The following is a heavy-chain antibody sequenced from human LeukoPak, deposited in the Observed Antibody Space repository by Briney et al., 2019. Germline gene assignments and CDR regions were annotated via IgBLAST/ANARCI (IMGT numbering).Heavy chain of an antibody. CDR2: IYYSGST. CDR1: GGSISSSSYY. CDR3: ARQRVVVVPAAGNFDY. D-gene: IGHD2-2*01. Sequence: SETLSLTCTVSGGSISSSSYYWGWIRQPPGKGLEWIGSIYYSGSTYYNPSLKSRVTISVDTSKNQFSLKLSSVTAADTAVYYCARQRVVVVPAAGNFDYWGQGTLVTVSS. J-gene: IGHJ4*02. V-gene: IGHV4-39*01.